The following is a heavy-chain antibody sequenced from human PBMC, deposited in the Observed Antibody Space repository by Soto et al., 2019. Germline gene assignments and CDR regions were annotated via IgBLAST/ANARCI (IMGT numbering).Heavy chain of an antibody. Sequence: QVQLVQSGAEVKKPGSSVKVSCKASGGTFSSYAISWVRQAPGQGLEWMGGIIPIFGTANYAQKFQGRVTITADESTSTAYMELSSLRSEDTAVYYCATHPXTTVVTGYSRTRPNWFDPWGQGTLVTVSS. J-gene: IGHJ5*02. CDR2: IIPIFGTA. V-gene: IGHV1-69*01. CDR1: GGTFSSYA. CDR3: ATHPXTTVVTGYSRTRPNWFDP. D-gene: IGHD4-17*01.